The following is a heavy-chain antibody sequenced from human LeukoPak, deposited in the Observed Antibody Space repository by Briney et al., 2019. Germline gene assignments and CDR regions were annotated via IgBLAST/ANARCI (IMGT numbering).Heavy chain of an antibody. V-gene: IGHV4-39*07. CDR3: ARGPRAGNWFDP. CDR2: IYYSGST. Sequence: PSETLSLTCTVSGGSISSSSYYWGWIRQPPEKGLEWIGSIYYSGSTYYNPSLKSRVTISVDTSKNQFSLKLSSVTAADTAVYYCARGPRAGNWFDPWGQGTLVTVSS. J-gene: IGHJ5*02. D-gene: IGHD6-19*01. CDR1: GGSISSSSYY.